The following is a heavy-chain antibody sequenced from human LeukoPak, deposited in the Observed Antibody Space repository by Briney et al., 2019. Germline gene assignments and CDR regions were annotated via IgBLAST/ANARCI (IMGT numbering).Heavy chain of an antibody. CDR2: INPIDGVE. V-gene: IGHV1-69*10. Sequence: ASVKVSCKASGGTSSSYTISWVRQAPGQGLEWMGGINPIDGVENYAHKFQGRVTITADKLTSSAYMELSSLRSEDTAVYYCARALDCTNGVCFGDDAFDIWGQGTMVTVSS. J-gene: IGHJ3*02. CDR1: GGTSSSYT. D-gene: IGHD2-8*01. CDR3: ARALDCTNGVCFGDDAFDI.